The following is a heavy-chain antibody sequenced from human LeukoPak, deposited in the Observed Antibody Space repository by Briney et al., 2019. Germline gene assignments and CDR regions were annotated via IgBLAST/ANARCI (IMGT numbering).Heavy chain of an antibody. CDR1: GFTFSSYS. CDR2: ISSSSSYI. J-gene: IGHJ4*02. D-gene: IGHD1/OR15-1a*01. CDR3: ARDLEVGNSLSALDY. Sequence: GGSLRLSCAASGFTFSSYSMNWVRQAPGRGLEWVSSISSSSSYIYYADSVKGRFTISRDNAKNSLYLQMNSLRAEDTAVYYCARDLEVGNSLSALDYWGQGTLVTVSS. V-gene: IGHV3-21*01.